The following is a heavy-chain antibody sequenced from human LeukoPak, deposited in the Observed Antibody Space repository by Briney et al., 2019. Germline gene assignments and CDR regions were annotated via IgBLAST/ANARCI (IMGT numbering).Heavy chain of an antibody. J-gene: IGHJ4*02. V-gene: IGHV3-9*02. Sequence: GGSLRLSCAASGFTSDDYAMHWVRQIPGKGLEWVSGITWNSDHISYADSVRGRFTISRDNAKSSLFLQMNRLRPEDTALYYCAKDLGAGHDYWGQGTLVTVSS. CDR1: GFTSDDYA. CDR2: ITWNSDHI. D-gene: IGHD6-19*01. CDR3: AKDLGAGHDY.